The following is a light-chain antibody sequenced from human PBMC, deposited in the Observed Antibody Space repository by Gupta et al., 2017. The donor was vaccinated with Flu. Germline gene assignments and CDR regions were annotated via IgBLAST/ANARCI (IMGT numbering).Light chain of an antibody. CDR1: SSNIGSRS. Sequence: QSVLTQPPSASGTPGQRVTIPCSGSSSNIGSRSVNWYQQHPGTAPKLLIYSNNQRPSGVPDRFSGSKSGTSASLAISGLQSEDEADYYCATWDESLNGWVFGGGTKLTVL. J-gene: IGLJ3*02. V-gene: IGLV1-44*01. CDR2: SNN. CDR3: ATWDESLNGWV.